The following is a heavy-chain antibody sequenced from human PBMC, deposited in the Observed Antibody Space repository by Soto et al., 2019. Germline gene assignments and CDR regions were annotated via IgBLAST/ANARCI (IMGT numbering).Heavy chain of an antibody. CDR1: GYIFTTYW. V-gene: IGHV5-51*01. J-gene: IGHJ4*02. CDR2: IYPDDSDT. D-gene: IGHD2-21*02. Sequence: PGESLKISCKASGYIFTTYWIGWVRQMPGKGLEWMGIIYPDDSDTRYSPSFQGQVTMSADKSSTTAYLQWSSLEASDTAMYYCARQGLPLPRLYCGGDCPHFDYWGQGTLVTVSS. CDR3: ARQGLPLPRLYCGGDCPHFDY.